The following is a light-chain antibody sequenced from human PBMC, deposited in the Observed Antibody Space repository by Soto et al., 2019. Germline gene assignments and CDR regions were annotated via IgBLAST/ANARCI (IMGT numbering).Light chain of an antibody. CDR1: SSDVGGYDH. CDR2: DVR. CDR3: SSYTSKDTLV. J-gene: IGLJ3*02. Sequence: QSVLTQPASVSGSPGQSITISCTGTSSDVGGYDHVSWYQQHPGKAPKLIIYDVRIRPSGVSNRFSGSKSGNTASLAVSGLQAEDEADYYCSSYTSKDTLVFGGGTQLTVL. V-gene: IGLV2-14*03.